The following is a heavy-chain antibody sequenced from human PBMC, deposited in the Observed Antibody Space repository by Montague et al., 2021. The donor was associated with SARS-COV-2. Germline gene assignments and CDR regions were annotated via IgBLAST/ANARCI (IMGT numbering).Heavy chain of an antibody. CDR1: GASISTGICY. CDR3: ARFGSGTLEFDL. D-gene: IGHD1-26*01. J-gene: IGHJ4*02. CDR2: IRTTGHT. V-gene: IGHV4-61*02. Sequence: TLSLTCTVSGASISTGICYWSWIRQPAGKGLEWIGRIRTTGHTDYNSSLESRVFMSVDTSTNQFSLSLTSVTAADTAVYLCARFGSGTLEFDLWGQGTLVTVSS.